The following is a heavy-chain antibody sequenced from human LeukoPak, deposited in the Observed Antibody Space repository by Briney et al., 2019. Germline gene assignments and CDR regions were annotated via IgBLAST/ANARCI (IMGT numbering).Heavy chain of an antibody. J-gene: IGHJ4*02. CDR1: GFTFSSYG. D-gene: IGHD5-12*01. V-gene: IGHV3-23*01. CDR2: ISGSGGST. CDR3: AKAMMEGWLRVFDY. Sequence: GGSLRLSCAASGFTFSSYGMQWVRQAPGKGLEWVSVISGSGGSTYYADSVKGRFTISRDNSKNTLYLQMNSLRAEDTAVYYCAKAMMEGWLRVFDYWGQGTLVTVSS.